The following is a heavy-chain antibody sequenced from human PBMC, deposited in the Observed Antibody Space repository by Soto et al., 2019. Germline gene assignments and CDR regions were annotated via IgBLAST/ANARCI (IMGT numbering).Heavy chain of an antibody. D-gene: IGHD3-3*01. CDR1: GGTVHSGDYY. V-gene: IGHV4-31*03. Sequence: SETLSLTCIVSGGTVHSGDYYWSWIRQHPGKGLEWIGYISNSGSMYYNPSLRSRVFISLDTSANHVSLTLSSVTAADTAVYYCARLRTIIGVVNQSCFDPWGQGTLVT. CDR3: ARLRTIIGVVNQSCFDP. CDR2: ISNSGSM. J-gene: IGHJ5*02.